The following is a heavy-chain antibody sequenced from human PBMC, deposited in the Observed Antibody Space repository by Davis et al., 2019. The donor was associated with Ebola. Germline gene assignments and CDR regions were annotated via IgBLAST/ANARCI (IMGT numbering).Heavy chain of an antibody. D-gene: IGHD3-16*01. Sequence: GESLEISCAASGFTFSSYSMNWVRQAPGKGLEWVSSISSSSSYIYYADSVKGRFTISRDNAKNSLYLQMNSLRAEDTAVYYCARGGSSPADYWGQGTLVTVSS. V-gene: IGHV3-21*01. J-gene: IGHJ4*02. CDR3: ARGGSSPADY. CDR2: ISSSSSYI. CDR1: GFTFSSYS.